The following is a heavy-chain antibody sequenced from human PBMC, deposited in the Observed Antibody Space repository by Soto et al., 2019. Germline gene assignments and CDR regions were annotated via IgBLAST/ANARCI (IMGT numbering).Heavy chain of an antibody. CDR2: ISYDGSNK. V-gene: IGHV3-30*18. CDR1: GFTFSSHG. J-gene: IGHJ4*02. CDR3: AKDHGIAVAPDY. Sequence: GGSLRLSCAASGFTFSSHGMHWVRQAPGKGLEWVAVISYDGSNKYYADSVKGRFTISRDNSKNTLYLQMNSLRAEDTAVYYCAKDHGIAVAPDYWGQGTLVTVSS. D-gene: IGHD6-19*01.